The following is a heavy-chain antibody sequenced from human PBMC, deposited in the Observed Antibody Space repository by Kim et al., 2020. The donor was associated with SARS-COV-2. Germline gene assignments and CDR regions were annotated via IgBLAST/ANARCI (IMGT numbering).Heavy chain of an antibody. CDR1: GGSFSGYY. CDR2: INHSGST. CDR3: ARGRRDIVVVVAGYYYYGMDV. J-gene: IGHJ6*02. V-gene: IGHV4-34*01. Sequence: SETLSLTCAVYGGSFSGYYWSWIRQPPGKGLEWIGEINHSGSTNYNPSLKSRVTISVDTSKNQFSLKLSSVTAADTAVYYCARGRRDIVVVVAGYYYYGMDVWGQGTTVTVSS. D-gene: IGHD2-15*01.